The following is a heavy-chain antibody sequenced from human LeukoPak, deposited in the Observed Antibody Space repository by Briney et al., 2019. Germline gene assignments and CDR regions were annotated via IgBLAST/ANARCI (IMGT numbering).Heavy chain of an antibody. CDR1: GFAFSTYW. Sequence: GGALRLSCAASGFAFSTYWMHWVRQAPGKGLVWVSLINSDGSGTGYADSVRGRFTFSRDNAKNTLYLQVNSLRAEDTAVYYCARDYAYTMDVWGQGTTVTVSS. CDR3: ARDYAYTMDV. J-gene: IGHJ6*02. V-gene: IGHV3-74*01. CDR2: INSDGSGT. D-gene: IGHD2-2*01.